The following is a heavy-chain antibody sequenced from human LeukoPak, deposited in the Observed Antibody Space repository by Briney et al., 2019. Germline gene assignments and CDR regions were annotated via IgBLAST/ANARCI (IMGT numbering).Heavy chain of an antibody. J-gene: IGHJ6*02. CDR1: GFTFSDYY. CDR2: ISTSSSYT. Sequence: KPGGSLRLSCAASGFTFSDYYMTWIRQAPGKGLEWVSYISTSSSYTNYADSVKGRFTISRDNAKNSLYLQMNSLTVEDTAVCYCTTSRYCYGGSCNSDYFYFGLDVWGQGTTVTVSS. V-gene: IGHV3-11*06. CDR3: TTSRYCYGGSCNSDYFYFGLDV. D-gene: IGHD2-15*01.